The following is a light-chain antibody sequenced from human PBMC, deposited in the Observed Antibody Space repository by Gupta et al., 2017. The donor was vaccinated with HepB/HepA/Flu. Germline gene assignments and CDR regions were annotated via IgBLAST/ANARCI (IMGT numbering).Light chain of an antibody. CDR3: QLQTDWVDT. CDR2: GAS. V-gene: IGKV3-15*01. J-gene: IGKJ5*01. Sequence: EIVMTQSPATLSVSLGERATLSCRASQSFSSNLAWYQQKPGQAARLLIYGASTSATGLPATSTGSRSLIALTLTVSSRLCEDFVVNYCQLQTDWVDTFGQGTPLEIK. CDR1: QSFSSN.